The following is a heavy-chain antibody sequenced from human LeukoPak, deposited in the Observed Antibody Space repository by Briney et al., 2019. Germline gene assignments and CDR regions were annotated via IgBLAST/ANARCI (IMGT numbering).Heavy chain of an antibody. Sequence: PSETLSLTCNVSGDYIITNSYYWGWIRQPPGTGLEWIGTVYYTENTYYNPSLKSRVTVSIDTSKNQFSLKLTSATAADTAVYYCARLGHDYGGLKIDYWGQGTLVTVSS. CDR3: ARLGHDYGGLKIDY. CDR2: VYYTENT. CDR1: GDYIITNSYY. D-gene: IGHD4-23*01. V-gene: IGHV4-39*01. J-gene: IGHJ4*02.